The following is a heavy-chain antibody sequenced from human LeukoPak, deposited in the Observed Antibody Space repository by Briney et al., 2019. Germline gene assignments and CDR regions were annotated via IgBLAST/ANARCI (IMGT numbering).Heavy chain of an antibody. J-gene: IGHJ4*02. CDR1: GGSISSYH. V-gene: IGHV4-4*09. CDR2: ILTRGST. CDR3: ARVRVSGSYLYYFDS. Sequence: SETLSLTCTVSGGSISSYHWSWVRQPPGKGLEWIGYILTRGSTNYNPSLKSRLTISVDTSKNQFTLKVNSVTAADTAVYYCARVRVSGSYLYYFDSWGQGNLVTVSS. D-gene: IGHD1-26*01.